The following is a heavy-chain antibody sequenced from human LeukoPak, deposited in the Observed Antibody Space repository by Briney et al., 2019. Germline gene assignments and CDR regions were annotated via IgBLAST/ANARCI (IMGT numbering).Heavy chain of an antibody. D-gene: IGHD5-18*01. CDR3: ARRAMTERGHSYGLDY. CDR2: ISSSSGTYI. V-gene: IGHV3-21*01. CDR1: GFIFTSYS. J-gene: IGHJ4*02. Sequence: GGSLGLSCAASGFIFTSYSMDWVRQAPGKGLEWVSSISSSSGTYIYYADSVKGRFTISRDNAKNSLYLQMDSLRAEDTAVYYCARRAMTERGHSYGLDYWGQGTLVTVSS.